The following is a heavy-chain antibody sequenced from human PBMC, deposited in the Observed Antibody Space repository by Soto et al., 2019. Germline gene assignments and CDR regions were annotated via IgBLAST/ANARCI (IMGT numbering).Heavy chain of an antibody. CDR1: GYSFTSYW. J-gene: IGHJ5*02. D-gene: IGHD2-21*01. CDR3: ARHGGIVEPNWFDP. CDR2: IYPGDSDT. V-gene: IGHV5-51*01. Sequence: GESMRISCKGSGYSFTSYWSGWVRKMPGKGLEWMGIIYPGDSDTRYSPSFQGQVTISADKSISTAYLQWSSLKASDTAMYYCARHGGIVEPNWFDPWGQGTLVTVSS.